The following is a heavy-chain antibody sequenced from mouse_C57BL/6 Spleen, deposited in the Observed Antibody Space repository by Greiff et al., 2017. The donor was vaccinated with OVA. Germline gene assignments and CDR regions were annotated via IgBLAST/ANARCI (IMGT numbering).Heavy chain of an antibody. V-gene: IGHV1-80*01. CDR3: ARGRYGSSPWYFDV. D-gene: IGHD1-1*01. J-gene: IGHJ1*03. CDR1: GYAFSSYW. CDR2: IYPGDGDT. Sequence: VQLQQSGAELVKPGASVKISCKASGYAFSSYWMNWVKQRPGKGLEWIGQIYPGDGDTTYNGKFKGKATLTADKSSSTAYMQLSSLTSEDSAVYFCARGRYGSSPWYFDVWGTGTTVTVSS.